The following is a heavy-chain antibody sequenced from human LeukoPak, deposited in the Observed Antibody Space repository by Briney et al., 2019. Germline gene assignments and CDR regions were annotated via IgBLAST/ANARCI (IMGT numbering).Heavy chain of an antibody. CDR2: ISGSGGST. D-gene: IGHD5-18*01. CDR1: GFTFRSYA. Sequence: GGSLRLSCAASGFTFRSYAKRWVRQAPGKGLEWVSAISGSGGSTYYADSVKGRFNISRDNSKNTLYLQMNSLRAEDTAVYYCAKDSGYSYGVDAFDIWGQGTMVTVSS. J-gene: IGHJ3*02. CDR3: AKDSGYSYGVDAFDI. V-gene: IGHV3-23*01.